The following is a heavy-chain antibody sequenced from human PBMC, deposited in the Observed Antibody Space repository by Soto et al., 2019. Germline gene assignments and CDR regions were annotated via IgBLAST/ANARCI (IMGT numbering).Heavy chain of an antibody. CDR1: GASMSEYF. J-gene: IGHJ4*02. D-gene: IGHD3-10*01. CDR2: IYYLGST. Sequence: SETLSLTCTVSGASMSEYFWSWIRQSPGKGLEWIGYIYYLGSTDYNPSLKSRVTISVDTSKRQFSLRLTSVTAADTAVYFCARDGYDGSGSPYPAFWGPGTQVTVSS. CDR3: ARDGYDGSGSPYPAF. V-gene: IGHV4-59*01.